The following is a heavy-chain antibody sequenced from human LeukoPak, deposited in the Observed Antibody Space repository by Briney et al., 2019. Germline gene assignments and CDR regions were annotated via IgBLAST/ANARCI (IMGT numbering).Heavy chain of an antibody. CDR2: ISGSGGNI. Sequence: GGSLRLSCAASGFTFSRYEMNWVRQAPGKGLEWVSYISGSGGNIYYADYVKGRSTITRDNAKNSLFLQMNSLRAEDTAVYYCARGFLFPYYFDYWGQGTLVTVSS. V-gene: IGHV3-48*03. CDR3: ARGFLFPYYFDY. J-gene: IGHJ4*02. CDR1: GFTFSRYE.